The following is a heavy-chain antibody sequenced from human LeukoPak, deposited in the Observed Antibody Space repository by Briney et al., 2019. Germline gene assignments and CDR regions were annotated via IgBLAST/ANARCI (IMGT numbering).Heavy chain of an antibody. D-gene: IGHD3-22*01. V-gene: IGHV1-46*01. J-gene: IGHJ4*02. CDR1: GYTFTSYY. CDR2: INPSGGST. Sequence: ASVKVSCKASGYTFTSYYMHWVRQAPGQGLEWMGIINPSGGSTIYAQKFQGRVTMTEDTSTDTAYMELSSLRSEDTAVYYCATDNSFSYDSSGYPKYYFDYWGQGTLVTVSS. CDR3: ATDNSFSYDSSGYPKYYFDY.